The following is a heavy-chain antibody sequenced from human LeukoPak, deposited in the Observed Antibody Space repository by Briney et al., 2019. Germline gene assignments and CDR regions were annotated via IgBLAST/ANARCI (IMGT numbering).Heavy chain of an antibody. CDR2: ISSSSSHI. CDR3: ARGLYSSSGG. D-gene: IGHD6-19*01. V-gene: IGHV3-21*01. CDR1: GFTFSSYS. Sequence: GGSLRLSCAASGFTFSSYSMNWVRQAPGKGLEWVSSISSSSSHIYYADSVKGRFTISRDNAKNSLYLQMNSLKAEDTAVYYCARGLYSSSGGWGQGTLVTVSS. J-gene: IGHJ4*02.